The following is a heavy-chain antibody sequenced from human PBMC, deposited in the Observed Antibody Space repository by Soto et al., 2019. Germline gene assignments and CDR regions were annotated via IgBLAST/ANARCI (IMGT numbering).Heavy chain of an antibody. CDR1: GYTFTGYY. CDR2: INPNSGGT. V-gene: IGHV1-2*04. D-gene: IGHD3-3*01. J-gene: IGHJ6*03. Sequence: ASVKVSCKASGYTFTGYYMHWVRQAPGQGLKWMGWINPNSGGTNYAQKFQGCVTMTRDTSISTAYMELSRLRSDDTAVYYCSSGPPRGTIFGYMDCWGKGATVTVSS. CDR3: SSGPPRGTIFGYMDC.